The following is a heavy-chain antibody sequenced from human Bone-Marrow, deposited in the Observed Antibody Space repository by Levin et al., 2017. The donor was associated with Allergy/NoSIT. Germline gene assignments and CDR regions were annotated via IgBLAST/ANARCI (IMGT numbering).Heavy chain of an antibody. D-gene: IGHD2-15*01. CDR2: ISWGGGSI. J-gene: IGHJ6*02. CDR3: ANVVARRDYYYGMDV. CDR1: GFSFDNHA. Sequence: PGGSLRLSCAASGFSFDNHAMHWVRQAPGKGLEWVSTISWGGGSIGYADSVRGRFTISRDNARHSLFLQMNSLRPDATAVYYCANVVARRDYYYGMDVWGRGTTVAV. V-gene: IGHV3-9*01.